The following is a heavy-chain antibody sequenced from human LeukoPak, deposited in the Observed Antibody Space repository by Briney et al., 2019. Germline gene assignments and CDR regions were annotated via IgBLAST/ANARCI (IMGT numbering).Heavy chain of an antibody. D-gene: IGHD3-16*01. Sequence: SETPSLTCTVSGGSISSGGYYWSWIRQHPGKGLEWIGYIYYSGSTYYNPSLKSRVTISVDTSKNQFSLKLSSVTAADTAVYYCASLGEQRLSYYFDYWGQGTLVTVSS. CDR1: GGSISSGGYY. J-gene: IGHJ4*02. CDR3: ASLGEQRLSYYFDY. V-gene: IGHV4-31*03. CDR2: IYYSGST.